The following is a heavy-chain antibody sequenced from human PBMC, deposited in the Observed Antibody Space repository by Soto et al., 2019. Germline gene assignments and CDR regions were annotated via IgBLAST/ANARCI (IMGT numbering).Heavy chain of an antibody. V-gene: IGHV1-69*01. CDR2: IIPIFGTA. CDR1: GGTFSSYA. Sequence: QVQLVQSGAEVKKPGSSVKVSCKASGGTFSSYAISWVRQAPGQGLEWMGGIIPIFGTANYAQKFRGRVTITADESTSAAYMELSSLRSEDTAVYYCARDRPSFYDSSGYYYDWGQGTLVTVSS. D-gene: IGHD3-22*01. CDR3: ARDRPSFYDSSGYYYD. J-gene: IGHJ4*02.